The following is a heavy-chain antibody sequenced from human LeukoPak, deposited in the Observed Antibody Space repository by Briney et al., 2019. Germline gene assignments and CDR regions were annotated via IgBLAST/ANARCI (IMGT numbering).Heavy chain of an antibody. CDR1: GGTFSSYA. D-gene: IGHD3-10*01. CDR3: ARSSLITMVRGVIITTYNWFDP. J-gene: IGHJ5*02. Sequence: SVKVSCKASGGTFSSYAISWVRQAPGQGLEWMGRIIPILGIANYAQKFQGRVTITADKSTSTAYMELSSLRSEDTAVYYCARSSLITMVRGVIITTYNWFDPWGQGTLVTVSS. CDR2: IIPILGIA. V-gene: IGHV1-69*04.